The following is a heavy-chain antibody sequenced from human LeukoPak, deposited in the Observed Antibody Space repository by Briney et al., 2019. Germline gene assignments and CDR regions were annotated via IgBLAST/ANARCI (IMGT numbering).Heavy chain of an antibody. J-gene: IGHJ4*02. V-gene: IGHV3-30-3*01. D-gene: IGHD1-1*01. CDR1: GFTFTGYA. CDR2: ISFDGNKK. Sequence: GRSLRLSCAASGFTFTGYAMHWVRQAPGKGLEWVAVISFDGNKKFYADSVKGRFTISRDNSKNTLYLEMNSLRAEDTAVYYCARVRTGLYSPFFDYWGQGTLVTVSS. CDR3: ARVRTGLYSPFFDY.